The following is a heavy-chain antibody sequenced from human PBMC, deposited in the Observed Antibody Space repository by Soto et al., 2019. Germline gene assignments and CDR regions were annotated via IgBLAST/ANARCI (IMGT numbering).Heavy chain of an antibody. CDR1: GYTFASYD. CDR2: MNPNSGNT. J-gene: IGHJ6*01. CDR3: ARDPNFSLTFHYYGMDV. V-gene: IGHV1-8*01. Sequence: GASVKVSCKASGYTFASYDINWVRQATGQGLEWMGWMNPNSGNTGYAQKFQGRVTMTRNTSTSTVYMEVSSLTSEDTAVYYCARDPNFSLTFHYYGMDVWAQGTTVTVSS.